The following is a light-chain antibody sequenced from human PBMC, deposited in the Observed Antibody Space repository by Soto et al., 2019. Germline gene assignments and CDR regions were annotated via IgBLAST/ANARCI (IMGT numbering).Light chain of an antibody. CDR3: SSYAGSNGVV. Sequence: QSVLTQPPSASGSPGKSVTISCTGTSSDVGGYNYVSWYQHHPGKAPKVMIYEVSKRPSGVPDRFSGSKSGNTASLTVSGLQAEDEADYYCSSYAGSNGVVFGGGTKLTVL. J-gene: IGLJ2*01. CDR1: SSDVGGYNY. CDR2: EVS. V-gene: IGLV2-8*01.